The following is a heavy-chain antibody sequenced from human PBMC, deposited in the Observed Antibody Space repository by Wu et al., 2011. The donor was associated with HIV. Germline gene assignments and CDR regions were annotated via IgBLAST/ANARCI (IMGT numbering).Heavy chain of an antibody. J-gene: IGHJ6*03. CDR2: LIPMFGTA. V-gene: IGHV1-69*06. CDR3: ARNNYDNRSYYPGYYYYMDV. CDR1: GYTFTNYA. Sequence: QVQLAQSGPEVKKPGASVKVSCKASGYTFTNYAISWVRQAPGQGLEWMGGLIPMFGTANYAQKFQGRVTIIADKSTSTAHTELSSLRSEDTAVYYCARNNYDNRSYYPGYYYYMDVVGERDRRSPS. D-gene: IGHD3-22*01.